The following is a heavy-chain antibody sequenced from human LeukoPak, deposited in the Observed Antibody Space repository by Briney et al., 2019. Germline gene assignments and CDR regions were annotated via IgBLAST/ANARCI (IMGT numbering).Heavy chain of an antibody. CDR2: IYYDGST. V-gene: IGHV4-59*01. Sequence: SETLCLTCTVSGGSMTYYYWNWMRQPPGKRLEWIGYIYYDGSTNYNPSLKSRVTISVDTSKNQISLKLTSVTAADTAMYYCAREGSERGLTGYLVGYFDSWGQGTQVTVSS. CDR1: GGSMTYYY. D-gene: IGHD3-9*01. J-gene: IGHJ4*02. CDR3: AREGSERGLTGYLVGYFDS.